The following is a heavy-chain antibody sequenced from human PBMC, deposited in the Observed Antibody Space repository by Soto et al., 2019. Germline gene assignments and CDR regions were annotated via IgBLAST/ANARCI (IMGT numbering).Heavy chain of an antibody. D-gene: IGHD2-21*02. CDR2: IHGGGSGS. V-gene: IGHV3-74*03. J-gene: IGHJ4*02. CDR3: VRGTRDCIGMAY. Sequence: EVKLVESGGDLVQPGGSLRLSCAASGFTLSNHWMHWVRQAPGKGLVWVSSIHGGGSGSSYADSVKGRVTSTGDKAENTLYLQMKGLRGADSAIYDCVRGTRDCIGMAYWGRGTLVTVSS. CDR1: GFTLSNHW.